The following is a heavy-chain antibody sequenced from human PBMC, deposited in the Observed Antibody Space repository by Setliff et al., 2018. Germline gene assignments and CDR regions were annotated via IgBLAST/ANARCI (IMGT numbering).Heavy chain of an antibody. CDR3: ARFLNPRDGYQNSPGFDF. J-gene: IGHJ4*02. CDR1: GGSMIGGHYY. V-gene: IGHV4-61*01. D-gene: IGHD5-12*01. Sequence: PSETLSLTCTVSGGSMIGGHYYWSWIRQLPGKGLEWIAYIYYSGSTNQNPSLKSRVTISVDTSKNQFSLKMSSMTAADTAVYYCARFLNPRDGYQNSPGFDFWGQGTLVTAPQ. CDR2: IYYSGST.